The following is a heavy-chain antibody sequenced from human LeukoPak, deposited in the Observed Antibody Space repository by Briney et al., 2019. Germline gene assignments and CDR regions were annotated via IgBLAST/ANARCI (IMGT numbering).Heavy chain of an antibody. CDR1: DDSITTYY. D-gene: IGHD6-19*01. V-gene: IGHV4-59*01. J-gene: IGHJ4*02. CDR3: ARAKIAVAGFFDF. Sequence: SETLSLTCTVSDDSITTYYWSWIRQPPGKGLEWIGYIYHSGSRSYNPSLKSRVTISADTSKSQLSLRLTSVSAADTAVYYCARAKIAVAGFFDFWGQGSLVTVSS. CDR2: IYHSGSR.